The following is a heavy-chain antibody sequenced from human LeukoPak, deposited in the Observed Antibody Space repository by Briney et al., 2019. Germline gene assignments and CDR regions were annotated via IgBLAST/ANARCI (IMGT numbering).Heavy chain of an antibody. CDR3: ARHLNDYGDYGYYYYYYGMDV. CDR1: GGSISSYY. Sequence: PSETLSLTCTVSGGSISSYYWSWIRQPPGKGLEWIGYIYYSGSTNYNPSLKSRVTISVDTSKNQFSLKLSSVTAADTAVYYCARHLNDYGDYGYYYYYYGMDVWGRGTTVTVSS. V-gene: IGHV4-59*08. J-gene: IGHJ6*02. CDR2: IYYSGST. D-gene: IGHD4-17*01.